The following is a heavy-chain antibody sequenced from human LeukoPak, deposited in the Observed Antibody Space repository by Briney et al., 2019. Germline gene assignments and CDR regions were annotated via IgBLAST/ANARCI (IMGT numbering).Heavy chain of an antibody. D-gene: IGHD3-22*01. CDR1: GYTFTSYG. CDR2: ISAYNGNT. CDR3: ARVGYYYDSSGYYLGY. V-gene: IGHV1-18*01. J-gene: IGHJ4*02. Sequence: GASVKVSCKASGYTFTSYGINWVRQAPGQGLEWMGWISAYNGNTKYSQKFQGRVTITRDTSASTAYMELSSLRSEDTAVYYCARVGYYYDSSGYYLGYWGQGTLVTVSS.